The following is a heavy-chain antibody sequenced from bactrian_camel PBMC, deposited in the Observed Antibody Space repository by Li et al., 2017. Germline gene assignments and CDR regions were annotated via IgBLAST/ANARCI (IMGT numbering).Heavy chain of an antibody. Sequence: VQLVESGGGSVEAGGSLRLSCAASGFTFSNYDMIWVRQAPGKGLEWVSRITSHGGGTNYANSMKGRFTISRDNAKNTLYLQLDSLETEDTAMYYCARGGFNWAFGNCGQGTQVTVS. V-gene: IGHV3S40*01. D-gene: IGHD8*01. CDR1: GFTFSNYD. J-gene: IGHJ4*01. CDR2: ITSHGGGT. CDR3: ARGGFNWAFGN.